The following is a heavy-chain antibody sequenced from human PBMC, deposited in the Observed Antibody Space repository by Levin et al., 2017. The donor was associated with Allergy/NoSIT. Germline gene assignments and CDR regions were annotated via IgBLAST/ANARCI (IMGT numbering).Heavy chain of an antibody. Sequence: HPGESLKISCAASGFTFSDYWMSWVRQAPGKGLEWVANINQDGNERHYVDSVQGRFTISRDNAKKSLYLEMNSLRGEDTAVYYCARDVLRYCTSASCSAFDYWGQGTLATVSS. CDR2: INQDGNER. V-gene: IGHV3-7*04. CDR3: ARDVLRYCTSASCSAFDY. J-gene: IGHJ4*02. CDR1: GFTFSDYW. D-gene: IGHD2-2*01.